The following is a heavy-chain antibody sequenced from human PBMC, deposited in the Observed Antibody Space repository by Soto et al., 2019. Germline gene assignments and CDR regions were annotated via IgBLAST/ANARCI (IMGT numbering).Heavy chain of an antibody. V-gene: IGHV3-13*01. D-gene: IGHD6-13*01. J-gene: IGHJ4*02. CDR1: GFTFSSYD. CDR2: IGPAGDT. Sequence: EVQLVESGGGLVQPGGSLRLSCAASGFTFSSYDMHWVRQPPGKGLEWVSAIGPAGDTYYPGSVQGRLTISRDNAKNSWYLQGNTLRAEDTAIYYCATGGWGSSWYEGGSRIDYWGQGTLVTVYS. CDR3: ATGGWGSSWYEGGSRIDY.